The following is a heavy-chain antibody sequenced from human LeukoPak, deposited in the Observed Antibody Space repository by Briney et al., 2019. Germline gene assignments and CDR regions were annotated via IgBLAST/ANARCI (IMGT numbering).Heavy chain of an antibody. J-gene: IGHJ4*02. CDR2: IRYDGSNK. D-gene: IGHD6-25*01. Sequence: GGSLRLSCAASGFTFSSYGMHWVCQAPGKGLEWAAFIRYDGSNKYYADSVKGRFTISRDNAKNSLYLQMNSLRAEDTAVYYCARVEAATVDYFDYWGQGTLVTVSS. V-gene: IGHV3-30*02. CDR3: ARVEAATVDYFDY. CDR1: GFTFSSYG.